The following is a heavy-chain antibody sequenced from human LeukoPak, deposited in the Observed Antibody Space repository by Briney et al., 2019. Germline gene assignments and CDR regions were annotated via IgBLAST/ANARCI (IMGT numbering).Heavy chain of an antibody. Sequence: PSETLSLTCTVSGGSISSYYWSWVRQPPGKGLEWVAYISYTGTTNYNPSLKTRVTISVDTSNNQFSLKLSSVTAADTAVYYCARYVWGSYPTFEDYWGQGTLVTVSS. CDR3: ARYVWGSYPTFEDY. CDR1: GGSISSYY. D-gene: IGHD3-16*02. V-gene: IGHV4-59*01. J-gene: IGHJ4*02. CDR2: ISYTGTT.